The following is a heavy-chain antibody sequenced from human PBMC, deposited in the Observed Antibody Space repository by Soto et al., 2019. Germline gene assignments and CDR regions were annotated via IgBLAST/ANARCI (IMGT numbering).Heavy chain of an antibody. CDR1: GYTFISYG. CDR3: ARDQTKWLTDAFDI. CDR2: ISPYNGIT. Sequence: HVQLVQSGAEVKKPGASLKVSCKASGYTFISYGVSWVRQAPGQGLEWLGWISPYNGITNYAQKFQGRITMTTDTSTSTVYMDLRSLRTDDTAVYYCARDQTKWLTDAFDIWGQGTMVVVSS. V-gene: IGHV1-18*01. J-gene: IGHJ3*02. D-gene: IGHD5-12*01.